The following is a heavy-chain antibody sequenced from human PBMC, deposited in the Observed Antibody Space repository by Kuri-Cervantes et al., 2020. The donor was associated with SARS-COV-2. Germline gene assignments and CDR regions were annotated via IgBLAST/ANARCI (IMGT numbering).Heavy chain of an antibody. Sequence: LSLTCAASGFTFSSYGMHWVRQAPGKGLEWVAVIWYDGSNKYYADSVKGRFTISRDNSRNTVSLQMKNLRVEDTAVYYCAKDGPFRFLEWPRPPNWLDRWGQGTLVTVSS. CDR1: GFTFSSYG. CDR3: AKDGPFRFLEWPRPPNWLDR. D-gene: IGHD3-3*01. J-gene: IGHJ5*02. CDR2: IWYDGSNK. V-gene: IGHV3-33*03.